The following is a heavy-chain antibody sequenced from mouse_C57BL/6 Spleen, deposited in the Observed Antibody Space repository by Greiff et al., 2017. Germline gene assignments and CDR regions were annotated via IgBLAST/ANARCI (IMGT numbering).Heavy chain of an antibody. Sequence: VQLQQPGAELVKPGASVKLSCKASGYTFTSYWMQWVKQRPGQGLEWIGEIDPSDSYTNYNQKFKGKATLTVDTSSSPAYMQLSSLTSEDSAVYYCARADYYGSRYDFDYWGQGTTLTVS. J-gene: IGHJ2*01. V-gene: IGHV1-50*01. CDR1: GYTFTSYW. CDR2: IDPSDSYT. CDR3: ARADYYGSRYDFDY. D-gene: IGHD1-1*01.